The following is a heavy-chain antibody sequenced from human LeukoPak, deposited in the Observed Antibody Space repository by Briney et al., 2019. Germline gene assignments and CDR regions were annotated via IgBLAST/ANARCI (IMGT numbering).Heavy chain of an antibody. Sequence: PSETLSLTCTVSGGSISSYHWSWIRQPPGKGLESIGYIYSSGSTHYNPSLKSRVTISVDTSKNQFSLKLSSVTAADTAVYYCARARNYYDSSGFYCEGDAFDIWGQGTMVTVSS. D-gene: IGHD3-22*01. J-gene: IGHJ3*02. CDR1: GGSISSYH. CDR3: ARARNYYDSSGFYCEGDAFDI. CDR2: IYSSGST. V-gene: IGHV4-59*01.